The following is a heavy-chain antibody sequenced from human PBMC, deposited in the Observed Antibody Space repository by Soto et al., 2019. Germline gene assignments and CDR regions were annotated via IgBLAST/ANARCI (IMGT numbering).Heavy chain of an antibody. J-gene: IGHJ4*02. CDR1: GYTFSSYG. CDR3: ARRQVGPTLDFDY. CDR2: IIAYNGNT. V-gene: IGHV1-18*01. D-gene: IGHD1-26*01. Sequence: QVQLVPSGAEVKKPGASVKVSCKASGYTFSSYGISWVRQAPGQGLEWMGWIIAYNGNTKYAQKLQGRVIMTTDTSTSTGYMELMSLRSDDTAVYYCARRQVGPTLDFDYWGQGTLVTVSS.